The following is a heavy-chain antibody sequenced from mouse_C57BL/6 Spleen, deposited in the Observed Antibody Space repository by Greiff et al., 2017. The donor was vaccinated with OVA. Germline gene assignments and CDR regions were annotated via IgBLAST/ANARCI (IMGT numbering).Heavy chain of an antibody. CDR3: ARSRYYGSYYAMDY. CDR1: GYTFTSYW. Sequence: VQLQQPGAELVRPGTSVKLSCKASGYTFTSYWMHWVKQRPGQGLEWIGVIDPSDSYTNYNQKFKGKATLTVDTSSSTAYMQLSSLTSEDSAVYYCARSRYYGSYYAMDYWGQGTSVTVSS. CDR2: IDPSDSYT. D-gene: IGHD1-1*01. V-gene: IGHV1-59*01. J-gene: IGHJ4*01.